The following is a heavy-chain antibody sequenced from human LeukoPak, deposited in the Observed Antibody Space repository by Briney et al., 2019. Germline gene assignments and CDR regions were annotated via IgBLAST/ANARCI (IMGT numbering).Heavy chain of an antibody. CDR3: ARVLRCSSTSCFYYMDV. CDR1: GGTFSSYA. V-gene: IGHV1-69*13. J-gene: IGHJ6*03. CDR2: IIPIFGTA. D-gene: IGHD2-2*01. Sequence: SVKVSCKASGGTFSSYAISWVRQAPGQGLEWMGGIIPIFGTANYAQKFQGRVTITADESTSTAYMELSSLRSEDTAVYYCARVLRCSSTSCFYYMDVWGKGTTVTVSS.